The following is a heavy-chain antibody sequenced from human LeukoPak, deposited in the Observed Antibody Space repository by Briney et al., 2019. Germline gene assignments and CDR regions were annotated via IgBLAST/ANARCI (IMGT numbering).Heavy chain of an antibody. D-gene: IGHD2-8*01. CDR1: GYSFTSYW. CDR3: ARSGVGVADFDY. V-gene: IGHV5-51*01. J-gene: IGHJ4*02. CDR2: IYPGDSDT. Sequence: GESLKISCKGSGYSFTSYWIGWVGQMPGKGLDRMGIIYPGDSDTSYGPSFQGQVTISADKSISTAYLQWSSLKAPDPAMYYCARSGVGVADFDYWGQGTLVAVCS.